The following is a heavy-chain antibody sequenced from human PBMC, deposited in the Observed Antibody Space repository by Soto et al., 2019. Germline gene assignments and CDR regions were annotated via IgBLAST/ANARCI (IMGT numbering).Heavy chain of an antibody. CDR1: GGIFSSFT. D-gene: IGHD3-10*01. CDR3: ATHGATTMARGAMKHYYYVMDV. J-gene: IGHJ6*02. V-gene: IGHV1-69*06. CDR2: IIPIFDTP. Sequence: ASVKVSCKASGGIFSSFTISWVRQAPGQGLEWLGGIIPIFDTPTYAQNFQGRVTITADKSTNTVYMELGSLRSEDTAVYYCATHGATTMARGAMKHYYYVMDVWGQGTTVTVSS.